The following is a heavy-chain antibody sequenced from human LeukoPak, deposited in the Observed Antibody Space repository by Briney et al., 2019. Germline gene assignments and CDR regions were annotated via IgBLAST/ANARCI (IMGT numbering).Heavy chain of an antibody. CDR3: ARGNFWSGYRSKAFDY. J-gene: IGHJ4*02. D-gene: IGHD3-3*01. CDR2: IFPSGST. V-gene: IGHV3-53*01. CDR1: GFTVSSNY. Sequence: GGSLRLSCTVSGFTVSSNYMSWVRQAPGKGLEWVSVIFPSGSTFHADSVKGRFTISRDNSKNTLHLQMNSLGAEDTAVYYCARGNFWSGYRSKAFDYWGQGTLVTVSS.